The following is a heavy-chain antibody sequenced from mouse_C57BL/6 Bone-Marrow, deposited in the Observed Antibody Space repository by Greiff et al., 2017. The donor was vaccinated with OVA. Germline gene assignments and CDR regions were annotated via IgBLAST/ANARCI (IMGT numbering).Heavy chain of an antibody. V-gene: IGHV1-80*01. Sequence: VQLQESGAELVKPGASVEISCKASGYAFSSYWMTWVKQRPGKGLEWIGQIYPGDGDTNYNGKLKGKATLTTDNSSSTAYMQLCSRTSEDSAVYFCARLDFWGQGTTLTVSS. CDR3: ARLDF. J-gene: IGHJ2*01. CDR1: GYAFSSYW. CDR2: IYPGDGDT.